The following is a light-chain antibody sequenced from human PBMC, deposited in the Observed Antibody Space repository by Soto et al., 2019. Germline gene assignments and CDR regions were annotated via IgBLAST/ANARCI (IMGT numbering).Light chain of an antibody. Sequence: QSALTQPASLSGSPGQSITVSCTGSSSDFGDDKYVXWYXQQPGKGPNLLIYGVNSRPSGISNRFSGPKSANTASLTISGLQVEDEAEYFCGSFTPCRIWVFGGGTKVTVL. CDR2: GVN. CDR1: SSDFGDDKY. J-gene: IGLJ3*02. CDR3: GSFTPCRIWV. V-gene: IGLV2-14*01.